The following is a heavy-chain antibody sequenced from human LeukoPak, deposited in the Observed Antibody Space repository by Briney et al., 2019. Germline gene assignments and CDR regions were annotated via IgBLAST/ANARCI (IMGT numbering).Heavy chain of an antibody. CDR2: INHSGST. CDR1: GGSFSGYY. CDR3: ARHTGWGYFDY. D-gene: IGHD3-16*01. Sequence: SETLSLTCAVYGGSFSGYYWSWIRQPPGKGLEWIGEINHSGSTNYNPSLKSRVTISVDTSKNQFSLKLSSVTAADTAVYYCARHTGWGYFDYWGQGTLVTVSS. J-gene: IGHJ4*02. V-gene: IGHV4-34*01.